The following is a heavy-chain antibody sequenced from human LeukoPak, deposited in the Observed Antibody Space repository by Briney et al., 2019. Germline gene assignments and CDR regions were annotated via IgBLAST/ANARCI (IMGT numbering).Heavy chain of an antibody. CDR3: AREPATSGSTD. Sequence: SETLSLTCTVSGGSISSYYWSWIRQPPGKGLEWIGYIYYSGSTNYNPSLKSRVTISVDTSKNQFSLRLSSVTAADTAFYYCAREPATSGSTDWGQGTLVTVSS. CDR2: IYYSGST. V-gene: IGHV4-59*12. CDR1: GGSISSYY. D-gene: IGHD3-10*01. J-gene: IGHJ4*02.